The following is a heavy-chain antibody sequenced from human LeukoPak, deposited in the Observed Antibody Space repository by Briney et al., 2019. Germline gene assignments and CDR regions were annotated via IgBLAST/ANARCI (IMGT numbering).Heavy chain of an antibody. CDR2: FNPNGGGT. Sequence: ASVTVSWMASGYTFTGYYIHWVLQAPGQGLEWMGWFNPNGGGTNYAQQFKGRATLTRDTSISTAYMELSRLRSDDTAVYYCARAPNSYGGKAFDIWGQGTMVTVSS. CDR3: ARAPNSYGGKAFDI. CDR1: GYTFTGYY. V-gene: IGHV1-2*02. D-gene: IGHD4-23*01. J-gene: IGHJ3*02.